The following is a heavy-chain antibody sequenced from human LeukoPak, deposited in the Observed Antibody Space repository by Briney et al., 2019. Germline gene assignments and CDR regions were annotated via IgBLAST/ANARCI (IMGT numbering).Heavy chain of an antibody. CDR2: ISSSSTTI. D-gene: IGHD2-15*01. J-gene: IGHJ4*02. CDR1: GFTLSGYS. Sequence: GGSLRLSCAASGFTLSGYSMNWVRQAPGKGLEWVSYISSSSTTIYYADSVKGRFTISRDNAKNSLYLQMNSLRAEDTAVYYCASFSVVVAATEFDYWGQGTLVTVSS. CDR3: ASFSVVVAATEFDY. V-gene: IGHV3-48*01.